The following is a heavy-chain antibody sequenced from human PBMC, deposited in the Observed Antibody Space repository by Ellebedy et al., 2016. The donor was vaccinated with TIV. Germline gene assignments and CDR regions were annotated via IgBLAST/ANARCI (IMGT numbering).Heavy chain of an antibody. Sequence: GESLKISCSASGFTFSSYAMHWVRQAPGKGLEYVSAISSNGGSTYYADSVRGRFTISRDNSKNTLYLQMSSLRAEDTAVYYCVKEKGQWLSRGEINWFDPWGQGTLVTVSS. CDR3: VKEKGQWLSRGEINWFDP. J-gene: IGHJ5*02. V-gene: IGHV3-64D*06. CDR1: GFTFSSYA. D-gene: IGHD6-19*01. CDR2: ISSNGGST.